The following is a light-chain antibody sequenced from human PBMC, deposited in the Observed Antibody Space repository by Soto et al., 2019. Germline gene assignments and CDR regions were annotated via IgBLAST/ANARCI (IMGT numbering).Light chain of an antibody. CDR2: DAS. Sequence: EIVLTQAPATLSLSPGERASLSGRASQSVSSHLAWYQQKPGQAPRLLIYDASNRATGIPARFSGSGSGTDFTLTISSLEPEDFAVYYCQQRSNWPITFGQGTRLE. V-gene: IGKV3-11*01. CDR3: QQRSNWPIT. J-gene: IGKJ5*01. CDR1: QSVSSH.